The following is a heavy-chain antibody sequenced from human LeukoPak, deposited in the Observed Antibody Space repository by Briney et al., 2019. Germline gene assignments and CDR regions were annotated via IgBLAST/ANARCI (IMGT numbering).Heavy chain of an antibody. CDR2: IYFAGNV. CDR3: VRGVYGPESFVRIFDA. CDR1: GDSTDRSSNF. J-gene: IGHJ3*01. V-gene: IGHV4-39*07. Sequence: SETLSLTCTVSGDSTDRSSNFWGWIRRPPGKGLEWIGTIYFAGNVDYSPSLSSGVTISVDRSHNRFSLKMTSVTAADTAVYYCVRGVYGPESFVRIFDAWGQGTTVTVSS. D-gene: IGHD3-10*01.